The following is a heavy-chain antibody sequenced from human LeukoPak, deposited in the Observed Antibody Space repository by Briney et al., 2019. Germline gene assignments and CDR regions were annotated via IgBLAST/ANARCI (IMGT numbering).Heavy chain of an antibody. J-gene: IGHJ3*01. CDR1: GFTFSSFW. Sequence: PGGSLRLSCAASGFTFSSFWMYWVRQAPGKGLVWVSRINSDGGSTTYADSVKGRFTISRDNAKNTVYLLMNSLRAEDTAVYYCARRRERGASDAFAFWGQGTMVTVSS. CDR3: ARRRERGASDAFAF. CDR2: INSDGGST. D-gene: IGHD3-16*01. V-gene: IGHV3-74*01.